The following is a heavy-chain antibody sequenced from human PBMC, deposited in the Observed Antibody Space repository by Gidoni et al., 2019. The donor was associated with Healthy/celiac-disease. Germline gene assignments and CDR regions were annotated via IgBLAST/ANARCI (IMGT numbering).Heavy chain of an antibody. D-gene: IGHD5-18*01. CDR2: IKSKTDGGTT. CDR3: TTDRGIQLWDYFDY. Sequence: EVQLLESGGGLVKPGGSRSLSCAASGFPFSNAWRSWVRQAPGKGLEWVGRIKSKTDGGTTDYAAPVKGRFSISRDDSKNTLYLQMNSLKTEDTAVYYCTTDRGIQLWDYFDYWGQGTLVTVSS. CDR1: GFPFSNAW. J-gene: IGHJ4*02. V-gene: IGHV3-15*01.